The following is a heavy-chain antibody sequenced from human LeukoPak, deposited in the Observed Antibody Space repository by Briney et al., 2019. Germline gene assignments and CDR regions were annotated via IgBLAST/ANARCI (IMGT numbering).Heavy chain of an antibody. V-gene: IGHV4-59*01. CDR2: NHYSGST. CDR1: GGSISGYY. J-gene: IGHJ3*02. CDR3: ARGNWPPAFDI. Sequence: SETLSLTCTVSGGSISGYYWTWIRQPPGKGLEWIGFNHYSGSTNYNSSLKSRVTISVDTSKNHFSLKLSSVTATDTAIYYCARGNWPPAFDIWGQGTLVTVSS. D-gene: IGHD1-1*01.